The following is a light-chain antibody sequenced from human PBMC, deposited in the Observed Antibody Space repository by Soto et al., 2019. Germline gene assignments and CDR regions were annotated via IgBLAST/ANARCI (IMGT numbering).Light chain of an antibody. CDR3: TAFSANRVYL. CDR2: GVH. J-gene: IGLJ1*01. Sequence: QSALTQPASVSGSPGQSITISCTGTSNDVGGYNYVSWYQQHPGKAPQLIIHGVHNRSPGISGRFSASKSGLTASLTISGLQAEDEADYYCTAFSANRVYLFGPGTKVTVL. CDR1: SNDVGGYNY. V-gene: IGLV2-14*01.